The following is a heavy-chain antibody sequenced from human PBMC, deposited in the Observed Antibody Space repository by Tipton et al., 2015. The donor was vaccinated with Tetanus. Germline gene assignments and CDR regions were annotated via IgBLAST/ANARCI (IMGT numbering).Heavy chain of an antibody. Sequence: SLRFSCVASGLTFSSYAMNWVRQAPGKGLEWVSAISGSDGSTYYADSVRGRFTISRDNSKNTLYLQMNSLRAEDTAVYYCAKDGCFSVGCLGSDYWGQGNLVTVSS. V-gene: IGHV3-23*01. CDR1: GLTFSSYA. CDR2: ISGSDGST. J-gene: IGHJ4*02. CDR3: AKDGCFSVGCLGSDY. D-gene: IGHD5/OR15-5a*01.